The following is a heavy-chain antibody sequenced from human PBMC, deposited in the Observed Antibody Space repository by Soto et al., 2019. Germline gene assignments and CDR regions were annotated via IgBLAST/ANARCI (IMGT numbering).Heavy chain of an antibody. J-gene: IGHJ2*01. CDR3: ARERFPYYYDSSGLRDWYFDL. CDR1: GGSISSGGYY. Sequence: QVQLQESGPGLVKPSQTLSLTCTVSGGSISSGGYYWSWIRQHPGKGLEWIGHIYYSGSTYYNPSLKSRVTISVDTSKNQFSLKLSSVTAADTAVYYCARERFPYYYDSSGLRDWYFDLWGRGTLVTVSS. V-gene: IGHV4-31*03. D-gene: IGHD3-22*01. CDR2: IYYSGST.